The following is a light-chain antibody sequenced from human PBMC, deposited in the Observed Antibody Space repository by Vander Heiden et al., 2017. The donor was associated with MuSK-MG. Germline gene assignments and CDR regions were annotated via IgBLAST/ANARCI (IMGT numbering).Light chain of an antibody. V-gene: IGKV3-11*01. Sequence: VLPQSPASLSSSQGERATISCRASQGVSSYLAWYQQKPGQAPRLLIYDASNRATGIPARFSGSGSGTDFTLTISSLEPEDFAAYYCQQRSNWPPAFGQGTRLEIK. CDR3: QQRSNWPPA. J-gene: IGKJ5*01. CDR2: DAS. CDR1: QGVSSY.